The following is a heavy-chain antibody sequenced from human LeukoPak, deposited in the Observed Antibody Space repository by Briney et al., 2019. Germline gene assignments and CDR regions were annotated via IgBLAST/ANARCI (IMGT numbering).Heavy chain of an antibody. Sequence: GESLKISCKGSRYSFTSYWIGWVRQMPGKGLEWMGIIYPGDSDTRYSPSFQGQVTISADKSISTAYLQWSSLKASDTAMYYCATSSGYYLKSFDYWGQGTLVTVSS. D-gene: IGHD3-22*01. V-gene: IGHV5-51*01. CDR3: ATSSGYYLKSFDY. CDR1: RYSFTSYW. CDR2: IYPGDSDT. J-gene: IGHJ4*02.